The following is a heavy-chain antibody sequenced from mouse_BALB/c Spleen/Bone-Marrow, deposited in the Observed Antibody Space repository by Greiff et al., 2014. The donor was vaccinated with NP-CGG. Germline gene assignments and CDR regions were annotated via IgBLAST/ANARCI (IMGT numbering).Heavy chain of an antibody. V-gene: IGHV14-3*02. CDR1: GFNIKDTY. CDR3: ARYYYGSSYLDY. J-gene: IGHJ2*01. CDR2: IDPANGNT. D-gene: IGHD1-1*01. Sequence: DVHLVESGAELVKPGASVKLSCTASGFNIKDTYMHWVKQRPERGLEWIGRIDPANGNTKYDPKFQGKATITADTSSNTAYLQLSSLTSEDTAVYYCARYYYGSSYLDYWGQGTTLTVSS.